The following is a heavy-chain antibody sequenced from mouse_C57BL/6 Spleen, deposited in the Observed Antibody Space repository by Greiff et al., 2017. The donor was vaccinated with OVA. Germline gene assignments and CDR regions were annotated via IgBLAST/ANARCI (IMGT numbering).Heavy chain of an antibody. CDR2: ISSGSSTI. CDR3: ARGNYDRGYYAMDY. V-gene: IGHV5-17*01. J-gene: IGHJ4*01. Sequence: EVMLVESGGGLVKPGGSLKLSCAASGFTFSDYGMHWVRQAPEKGLEWVAYISSGSSTIYYADTVKGRFTISRDNAKNTLFLQMTSLRSEDTAMYYCARGNYDRGYYAMDYWGQGTSVTVSS. D-gene: IGHD2-3*01. CDR1: GFTFSDYG.